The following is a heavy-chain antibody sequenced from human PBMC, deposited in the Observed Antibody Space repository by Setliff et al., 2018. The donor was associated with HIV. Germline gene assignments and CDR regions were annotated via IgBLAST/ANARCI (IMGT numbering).Heavy chain of an antibody. CDR3: AGESALSGQSD. D-gene: IGHD3-3*01. CDR1: GGSFSGYY. CDR2: IDHSGGT. Sequence: PSETLSLTCAVYGGSFSGYYWSWIRQTPGKGLERIGEIDHSGGTKYNPSLKSRVTISLDTSRNQFSLKLTSVTAADTAVYYCAGESALSGQSDWGQGSRVTVSS. V-gene: IGHV4-34*01. J-gene: IGHJ4*02.